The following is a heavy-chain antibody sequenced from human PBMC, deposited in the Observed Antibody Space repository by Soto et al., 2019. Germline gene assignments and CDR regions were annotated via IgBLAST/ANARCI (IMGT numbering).Heavy chain of an antibody. J-gene: IGHJ4*02. CDR1: GFTFSSFA. Sequence: EVQLLESGGGLVQPGGSLRLSCAASGFTFSSFAMSWVRQAPGEGLEWVSAVSRSGDNTYYADSVKGRFAISRDNSKNSLYLQMNSLRAEDTAVYYCAKDLGYYDILSGYPTFGYWGQGTVVTVSS. D-gene: IGHD3-9*01. CDR3: AKDLGYYDILSGYPTFGY. CDR2: VSRSGDNT. V-gene: IGHV3-23*01.